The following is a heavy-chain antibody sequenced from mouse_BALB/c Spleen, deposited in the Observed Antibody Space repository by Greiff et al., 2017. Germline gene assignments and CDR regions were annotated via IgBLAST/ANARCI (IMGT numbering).Heavy chain of an antibody. J-gene: IGHJ2*01. CDR3: ARYLSYDY. V-gene: IGHV7-3*02. D-gene: IGHD1-1*01. Sequence: EVKLVESGGGLVQPGGSLRLSCATSGFTFTDYYMSWVRQPPGQALEWLGFIRNKANGYTTDYSASVKGGFTISRDNSQSIHYLQMNTLRAEDSATYYCARYLSYDYWGQGTTLTVAA. CDR1: GFTFTDYY. CDR2: IRNKANGYTT.